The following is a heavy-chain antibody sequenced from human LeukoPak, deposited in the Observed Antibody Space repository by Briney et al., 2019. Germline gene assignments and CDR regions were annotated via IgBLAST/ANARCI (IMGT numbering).Heavy chain of an antibody. J-gene: IGHJ4*02. V-gene: IGHV1-24*01. CDR3: ATEGPEVGAIQFDY. Sequence: ASVKVSCKVSGYTLTELSMHWVRQAPGKGLEWMGGFDPEDGETIYAQKFQGRATMTEDTSTDTAYMELSSLRSEDTAVYYCATEGPEVGAIQFDYWGQGTLVTVSS. CDR1: GYTLTELS. CDR2: FDPEDGET. D-gene: IGHD1-26*01.